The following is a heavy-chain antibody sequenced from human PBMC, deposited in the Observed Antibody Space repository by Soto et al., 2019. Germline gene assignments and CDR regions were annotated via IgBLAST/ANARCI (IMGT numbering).Heavy chain of an antibody. CDR2: IYYSGST. J-gene: IGHJ4*02. Sequence: SATLSLTCAVSGGSISSYYWSWILQPPGPGLEWIGYIYYSGSTNYNPSLKSRVTISVATSKTQFPLKLSSVTAADTAVYYWARRTHGPAKSHCDDWGKRARVTV. CDR1: GGSISSYY. D-gene: IGHD2-8*01. V-gene: IGHV4-59*01. CDR3: ARRTHGPAKSHCDD.